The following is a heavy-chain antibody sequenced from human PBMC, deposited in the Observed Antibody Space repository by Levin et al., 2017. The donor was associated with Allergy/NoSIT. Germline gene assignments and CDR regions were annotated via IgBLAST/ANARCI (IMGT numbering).Heavy chain of an antibody. V-gene: IGHV3-30-3*01. CDR1: GSTFSSYA. D-gene: IGHD6-19*01. J-gene: IGHJ4*02. CDR3: ASDPSTVAGFLFDY. Sequence: GGSLRLSCAAPGSTFSSYAMHWVRQAPGKGLEWVAVISYDGSNKYYADSVKGRFTISRDNSKNTLYLQMNSLRAEDTAVYYGASDPSTVAGFLFDYWGQGTLVTVSS. CDR2: ISYDGSNK.